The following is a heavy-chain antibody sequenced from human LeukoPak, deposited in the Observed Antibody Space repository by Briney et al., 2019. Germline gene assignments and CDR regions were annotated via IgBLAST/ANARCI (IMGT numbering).Heavy chain of an antibody. J-gene: IGHJ5*02. Sequence: GGSLRLSCAASGFTFSSYAMSWVRQAPGKGLEWVGRIKSKTDGGTTDYAAPVKGRFTISRDDSKNTLYLQMNSLKTEDTAVYYCTTVPLCYDFWSGYEGPWGQGTLVTVSS. V-gene: IGHV3-15*01. CDR1: GFTFSSYA. CDR2: IKSKTDGGTT. CDR3: TTVPLCYDFWSGYEGP. D-gene: IGHD3-3*01.